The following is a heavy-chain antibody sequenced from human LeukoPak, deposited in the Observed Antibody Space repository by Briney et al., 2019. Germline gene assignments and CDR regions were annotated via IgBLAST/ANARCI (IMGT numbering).Heavy chain of an antibody. CDR2: ISSSGSTI. CDR1: GFTFSDYY. D-gene: IGHD3-22*01. J-gene: IGHJ4*02. Sequence: PGGSLRLPCAASGFTFSDYYMSWIRQAPGKELEWVSYISSSGSTIYYADSVKGRFTISRDNAKNSLYLQMNSLRAEDTAVYYCARDNHYDSSGYFTFDYWGQGTLVTVSS. V-gene: IGHV3-11*01. CDR3: ARDNHYDSSGYFTFDY.